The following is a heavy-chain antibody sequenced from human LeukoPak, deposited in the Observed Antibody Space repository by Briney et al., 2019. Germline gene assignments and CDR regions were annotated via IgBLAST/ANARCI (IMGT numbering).Heavy chain of an antibody. D-gene: IGHD3-22*01. CDR2: ISASGAVP. J-gene: IGHJ4*02. V-gene: IGHV3-11*04. CDR3: ARSLIVASEDY. Sequence: GGSLRLSCAASGFRFDSFYMGWIRQVPGKGLDYIALISASGAVPYYAESAKGRFTISRDNTKNSVSLQMNNLSADDTAVYYCARSLIVASEDYWGQGTLVTVSS. CDR1: GFRFDSFY.